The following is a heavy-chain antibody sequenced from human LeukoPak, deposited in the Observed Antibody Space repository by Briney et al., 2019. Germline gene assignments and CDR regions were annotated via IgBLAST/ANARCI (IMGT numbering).Heavy chain of an antibody. J-gene: IGHJ2*01. CDR2: INHSGST. CDR1: GGSFSGYY. D-gene: IGHD1-1*01. V-gene: IGHV4-34*01. Sequence: PSETLSLTCAVYGGSFSGYYWSWIRQPPGKGLEWIGEINHSGSTNYNPSLKSRVTISVDTSKNQFSLKLSSVTAADTAVYYCARERDWYFNLWGRGTLVTVSP. CDR3: ARERDWYFNL.